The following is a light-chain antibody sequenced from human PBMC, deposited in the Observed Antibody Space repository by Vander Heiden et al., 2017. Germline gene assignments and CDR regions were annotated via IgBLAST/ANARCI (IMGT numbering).Light chain of an antibody. J-gene: IGLJ1*01. CDR3: SSYTSSSTPLV. V-gene: IGLV2-14*01. CDR1: RSDAGGCIY. Sequence: SVLTQPAAASGSPRQSITTSRTGTRSDAGGCIYVSWYQQHPGKAPKLMIYEVSNRPSGVSNRFSGSKSGNTASLTISGLQAEDEADYYCSSYTSSSTPLVFGTGTKVTVL. CDR2: EVS.